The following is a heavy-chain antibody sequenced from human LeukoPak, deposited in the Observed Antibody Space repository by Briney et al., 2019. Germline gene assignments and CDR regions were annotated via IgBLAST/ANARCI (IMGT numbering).Heavy chain of an antibody. D-gene: IGHD5-18*01. J-gene: IGHJ6*02. CDR2: INPSGGST. CDR1: GYTFTSYY. V-gene: IGHV1-46*01. CDR3: ARGGYSYAYGMDV. Sequence: ASVTLSCKASGYTFTSYYMHWVRRAPGQGLEWMGIINPSGGSTSYAQKFQGRVTMTRDTSTSTDYMELSSLRSEDTAVYYCARGGYSYAYGMDVWGQGTTVTVSS.